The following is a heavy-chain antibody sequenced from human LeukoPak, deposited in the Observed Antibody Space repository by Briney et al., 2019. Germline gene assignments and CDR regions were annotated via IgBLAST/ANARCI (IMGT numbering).Heavy chain of an antibody. Sequence: GGSLRLSCAASGFTFDDYAMHWVRQAPGKGLEWVSGISWNSGSIGYADSVKGRFTISRDNAKNSLYLQVNSLRAEDTALYYCAKDISPTPSIAARRYGMDVWGQGTTVTVSS. V-gene: IGHV3-9*01. CDR3: AKDISPTPSIAARRYGMDV. CDR1: GFTFDDYA. CDR2: ISWNSGSI. J-gene: IGHJ6*02. D-gene: IGHD6-6*01.